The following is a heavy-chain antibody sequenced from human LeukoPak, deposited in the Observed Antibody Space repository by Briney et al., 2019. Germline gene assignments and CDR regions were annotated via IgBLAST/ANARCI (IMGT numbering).Heavy chain of an antibody. CDR3: ARDPMGGLEDSSGSFDY. J-gene: IGHJ4*02. V-gene: IGHV1-18*01. CDR2: ISAYNGNT. CDR1: GYTFTSYG. D-gene: IGHD6-19*01. Sequence: ASVKVSCKASGYTFTSYGSSWVRQAPGQGLEGMGLISAYNGNTNYAQKLQGRVTMTTDTSTSTAYMELRSLRSDDTAVYYCARDPMGGLEDSSGSFDYWGQGTLVTVSS.